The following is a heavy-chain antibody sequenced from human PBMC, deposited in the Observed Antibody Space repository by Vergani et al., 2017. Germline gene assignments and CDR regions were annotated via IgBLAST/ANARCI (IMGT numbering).Heavy chain of an antibody. V-gene: IGHV4-30-4*08. J-gene: IGHJ5*02. CDR1: GGSLSSGDYY. D-gene: IGHD1-7*01. CDR3: ARVELMWTDNGWFDP. Sequence: QVQLPESGPGLVKPSQTLSLTCTVSGGSLSSGDYYWSWIRQPPGKGLEWIGYIYYSGSTYYNPSLKSRVTISVDTSKNQFSLKLSSVTAADTAVYYCARVELMWTDNGWFDPWGQGTLVTVSS. CDR2: IYYSGST.